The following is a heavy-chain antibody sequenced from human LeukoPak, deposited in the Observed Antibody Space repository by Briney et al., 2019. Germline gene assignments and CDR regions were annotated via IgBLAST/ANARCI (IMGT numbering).Heavy chain of an antibody. J-gene: IGHJ6*02. Sequence: GGSLRLSCAASGFTFSSYGMHWVRQAPGKGLEWVAVISYDGSNKYYADSVKGRFTISRDNSKNTLYLQMNSLRAEDTALYYCAKDSYCSGGSCFPANYYYYGMDVWGQGTTVTVSS. D-gene: IGHD2-15*01. V-gene: IGHV3-30*18. CDR3: AKDSYCSGGSCFPANYYYYGMDV. CDR1: GFTFSSYG. CDR2: ISYDGSNK.